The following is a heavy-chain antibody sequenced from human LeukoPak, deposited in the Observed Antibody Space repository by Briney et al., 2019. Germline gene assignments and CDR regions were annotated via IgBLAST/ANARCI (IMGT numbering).Heavy chain of an antibody. CDR3: ARLYSDY. Sequence: GGSLRLSCAASGFTFSSWWMSWVRQAPGKGLEWVANIKQDGSEKNYVDSVKGRFTISRDNAKNSLYLQMNSLRAEDTALYYCARLYSDYWGQGTLVTVSS. CDR1: GFTFSSWW. CDR2: IKQDGSEK. D-gene: IGHD2-15*01. V-gene: IGHV3-7*05. J-gene: IGHJ4*02.